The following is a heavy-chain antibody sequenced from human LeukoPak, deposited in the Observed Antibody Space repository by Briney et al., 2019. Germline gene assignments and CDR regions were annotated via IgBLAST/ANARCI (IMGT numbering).Heavy chain of an antibody. CDR3: AREGYCGGDCVEKAFDI. CDR1: GYTFTSYG. D-gene: IGHD2-21*02. V-gene: IGHV1-18*01. Sequence: ASVKVSCKASGYTFTSYGISWVRQAPGQGLEWMGWISAYNGNTNYAQKLQGRVTMTTDTSTSTASMELSSLRSEDTAVYYCAREGYCGGDCVEKAFDIWGQGTMVTVSS. CDR2: ISAYNGNT. J-gene: IGHJ3*02.